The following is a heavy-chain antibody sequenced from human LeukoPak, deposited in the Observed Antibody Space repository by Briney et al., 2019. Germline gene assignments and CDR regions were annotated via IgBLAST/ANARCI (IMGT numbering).Heavy chain of an antibody. CDR3: AKAIGLRRALGYCSGGSCYSDYGMDV. CDR2: ISYDGSNK. V-gene: IGHV3-30*18. Sequence: GGSLRLSCAASGFTFSSYGMHWVRQAPGKGLEWVAVISYDGSNKYYADSVKGRFTISRDNSKNTLYLQMNSLRAEDTAVYYCAKAIGLRRALGYCSGGSCYSDYGMDVWGQGTTVTVSS. CDR1: GFTFSSYG. D-gene: IGHD2-15*01. J-gene: IGHJ6*02.